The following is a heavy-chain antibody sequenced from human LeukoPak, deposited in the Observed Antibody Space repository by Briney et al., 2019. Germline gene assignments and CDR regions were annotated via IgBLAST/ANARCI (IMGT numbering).Heavy chain of an antibody. D-gene: IGHD3-22*01. J-gene: IGHJ3*02. CDR3: ARHGYYYDSSGYYLGGVHDAFDI. V-gene: IGHV4-59*01. CDR1: GGSISSYY. Sequence: SETLSLTCTVSGGSISSYYWSWIRQPPGKGLEWIGYIYYSGSTNYNPSLKSRVTISVDTSKNQFSLKLSSVTAADTAVYYCARHGYYYDSSGYYLGGVHDAFDIWGQGTMVTVSS. CDR2: IYYSGST.